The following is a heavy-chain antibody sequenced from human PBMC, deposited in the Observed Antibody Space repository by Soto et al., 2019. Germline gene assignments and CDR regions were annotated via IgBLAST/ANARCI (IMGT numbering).Heavy chain of an antibody. V-gene: IGHV3-30*18. D-gene: IGHD3-9*01. CDR1: GFTFSSYG. Sequence: QVQLVESGGGVVQPGRSLRLSCAASGFTFSSYGMHWVRQAPGKGLEWVAVISYDGSNKYYADSVKGRFTISRDNSKNTLYLQMNSLRAEDTAVYYCAKDVRLGSVTDYWGQGTLVTVSS. CDR2: ISYDGSNK. J-gene: IGHJ4*02. CDR3: AKDVRLGSVTDY.